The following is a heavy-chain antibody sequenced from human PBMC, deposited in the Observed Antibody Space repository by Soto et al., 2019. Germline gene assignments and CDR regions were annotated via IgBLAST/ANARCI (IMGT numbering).Heavy chain of an antibody. D-gene: IGHD5-12*01. Sequence: SETLSLTCTVSGGSISSGDYYWSWIRQPPGKGLEWIGYIYYSGSTYYNPSLKSRVTISVDTAKNQFSLKLSSVTAADTAVYYCARSGYDGPFDYWGQGTLVTVSS. J-gene: IGHJ4*02. CDR1: GGSISSGDYY. V-gene: IGHV4-30-4*01. CDR3: ARSGYDGPFDY. CDR2: IYYSGST.